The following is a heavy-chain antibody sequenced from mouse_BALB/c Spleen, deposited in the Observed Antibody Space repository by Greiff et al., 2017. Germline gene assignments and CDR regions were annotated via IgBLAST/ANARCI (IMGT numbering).Heavy chain of an antibody. CDR1: GFTFSSFG. D-gene: IGHD4-1*01. V-gene: IGHV5-17*02. CDR3: ARAPWDGFRFDY. J-gene: IGHJ2*01. CDR2: ISSGSSTI. Sequence: EVQGVESGGGLVQPGGSRKFSCAASGFTFSSFGMHWVRQAPEKGLEWVAYISSGSSTIYYVDTVKGRFTISRDNPKNTLFLQMTSIRSEDTAMYYCARAPWDGFRFDYWGQGTTLTVSS.